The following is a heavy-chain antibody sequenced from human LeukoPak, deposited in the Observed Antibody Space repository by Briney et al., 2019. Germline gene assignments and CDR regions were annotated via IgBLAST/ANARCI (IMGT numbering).Heavy chain of an antibody. J-gene: IGHJ6*02. CDR3: ARSFRRYGMDV. D-gene: IGHD3-10*01. CDR1: GFTFSSYE. V-gene: IGHV3-48*03. Sequence: GGSLRLSCAASGFTFSSYEMNWVRQAPGKGLEWVSHISSSGSTIYYADSVKGRFTISRDNAQNSLYLQMNSLRVEDTAVYYCARSFRRYGMDVWGQGTTVTVSS. CDR2: ISSSGSTI.